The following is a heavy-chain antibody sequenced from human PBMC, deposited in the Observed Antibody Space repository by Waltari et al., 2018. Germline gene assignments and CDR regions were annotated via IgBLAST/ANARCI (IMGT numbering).Heavy chain of an antibody. CDR1: GGTFSSYA. D-gene: IGHD3-10*01. V-gene: IGHV1-69*01. Sequence: QVQLVQSGAEVKKPGSSVKVSCKAPGGTFSSYAISWVRQAPGQGLEWMGGFIPICGTANDAQKAQGGVTNPADESTSTAYMELSSLRSEDTAVYYCARDTPDGSYYYYGMDVWGQGTTVTVSS. CDR3: ARDTPDGSYYYYGMDV. J-gene: IGHJ6*02. CDR2: FIPICGTA.